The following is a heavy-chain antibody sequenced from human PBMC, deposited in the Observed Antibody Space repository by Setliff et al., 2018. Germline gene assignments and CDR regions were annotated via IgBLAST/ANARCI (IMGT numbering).Heavy chain of an antibody. J-gene: IGHJ3*01. CDR2: IDKSGDGSEK. Sequence: GGSLRLSCAASGFSFSSYEMNWVRQAPGKGLEWVSYIDKSGDGSEKYYVDSVEGRFAISRDNAKNSLYLQMNSLRAEDTAVYYCARAGLPYAADVWGQGTKVTVSS. D-gene: IGHD2-21*02. CDR3: ARAGLPYAADV. CDR1: GFSFSSYE. V-gene: IGHV3-48*03.